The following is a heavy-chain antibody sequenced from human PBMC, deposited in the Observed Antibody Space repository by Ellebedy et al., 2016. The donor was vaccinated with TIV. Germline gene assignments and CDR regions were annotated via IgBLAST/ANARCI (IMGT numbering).Heavy chain of an antibody. V-gene: IGHV1-18*01. CDR2: ISAYNGNT. CDR3: ARDWCSSTSCYNGY. J-gene: IGHJ4*02. D-gene: IGHD2-2*02. Sequence: ASVKVSXKASGYTFTSYGISWVRQAPGQGLEWMGWISAYNGNTNYAQKLQGRVTMTTDTSTSTAYMELRSLRSDDTAVYYCARDWCSSTSCYNGYWGQGTLVTVSS. CDR1: GYTFTSYG.